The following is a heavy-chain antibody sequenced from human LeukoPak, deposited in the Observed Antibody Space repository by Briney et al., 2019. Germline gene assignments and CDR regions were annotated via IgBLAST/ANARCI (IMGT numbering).Heavy chain of an antibody. D-gene: IGHD3-22*01. CDR3: ARDVHAIVGPHDY. CDR2: IKQDGSEK. J-gene: IGHJ4*02. V-gene: IGHV3-7*01. Sequence: GGSLRLSCAASGFSFSSYWMSWVRQAPGKGLEWVANIKQDGSEKYYVYSVKGRFTISRDNAKNSLYLEKNSLRAEDTAVYYCARDVHAIVGPHDYWGQGTLVTVSS. CDR1: GFSFSSYW.